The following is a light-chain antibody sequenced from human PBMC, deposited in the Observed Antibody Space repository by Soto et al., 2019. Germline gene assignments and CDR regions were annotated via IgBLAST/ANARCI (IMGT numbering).Light chain of an antibody. Sequence: QSALTQPASVSGSPGQSITISCTGTSVDIGSYNLVSWYQQHPGKAPKVIIYEVTKRPSGISNRLSGSKSGTTASLTISGLQAEDEAEYYCCSYTSRITLRVFGGGTKLTVL. CDR3: CSYTSRITLRV. V-gene: IGLV2-23*02. CDR2: EVT. CDR1: SVDIGSYNL. J-gene: IGLJ3*02.